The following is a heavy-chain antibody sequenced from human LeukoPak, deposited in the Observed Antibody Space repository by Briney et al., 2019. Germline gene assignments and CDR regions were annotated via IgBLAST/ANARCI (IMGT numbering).Heavy chain of an antibody. D-gene: IGHD4-17*01. CDR1: GFTFSNYW. CDR2: IWYDGSNK. Sequence: GGSLRLSCAASGFTFSNYWMTWVRQAPGKGLEWVAVIWYDGSNKYYADSVKGRFTISRDNSKNTLYLQMNSLRAEDTAVYYCARDTSGDYGLDYWGQGTLVTVSS. J-gene: IGHJ4*02. CDR3: ARDTSGDYGLDY. V-gene: IGHV3-33*08.